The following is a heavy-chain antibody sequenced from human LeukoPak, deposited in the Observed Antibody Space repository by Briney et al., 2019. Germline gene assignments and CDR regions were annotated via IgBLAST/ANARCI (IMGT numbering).Heavy chain of an antibody. CDR2: FYTSGSI. J-gene: IGHJ4*02. CDR1: GGSISSYY. CDR3: ARVPPYSSGKGGFDY. V-gene: IGHV4-4*07. D-gene: IGHD6-19*01. Sequence: SETLSLTCTVPGGSISSYYWSWIRQPAGKGLEWIGRFYTSGSINYNPSLKSRATMSVDTSKNQFSLKLSSVTAADTAVYYCARVPPYSSGKGGFDYWGQGTLVTVSS.